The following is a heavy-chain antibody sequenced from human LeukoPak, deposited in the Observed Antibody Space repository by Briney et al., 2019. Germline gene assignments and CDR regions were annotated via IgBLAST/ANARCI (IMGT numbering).Heavy chain of an antibody. CDR3: ARAANYGSGSYYNNY. J-gene: IGHJ4*02. CDR2: INPNSGGT. Sequence: ASVKVSCKASGYTFTGYYMHWVRQAPGQGLEWMGWINPNSGGTNYAQKFQGRVTMTRDTSISTAYMELSRLRSDDTAVYYCARAANYGSGSYYNNYWGQGTLVTVSS. CDR1: GYTFTGYY. V-gene: IGHV1-2*02. D-gene: IGHD3-10*01.